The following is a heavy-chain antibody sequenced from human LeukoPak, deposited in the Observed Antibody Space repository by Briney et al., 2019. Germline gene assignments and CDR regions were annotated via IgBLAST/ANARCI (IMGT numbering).Heavy chain of an antibody. J-gene: IGHJ4*02. D-gene: IGHD3-10*01. Sequence: GGSLRLSCAASGFTFSSYAMSWVRQAPGKGLEWVSSISVGDGSTYYADSVKGRFTISRDNSKNTLYLQMNSLRAEDTAVYYCAPGYGSGSYWGQGTLVTVSS. V-gene: IGHV3-23*01. CDR1: GFTFSSYA. CDR3: APGYGSGSY. CDR2: ISVGDGST.